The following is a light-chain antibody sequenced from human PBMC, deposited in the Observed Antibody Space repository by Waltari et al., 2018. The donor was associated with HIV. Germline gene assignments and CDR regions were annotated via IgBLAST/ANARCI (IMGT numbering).Light chain of an antibody. V-gene: IGLV1-51*01. CDR2: DNN. Sequence: QSMLTQPPSVSAAPGQKVTISCSGSSSNIGNNYVSWYQHLPGTAPKLLIYDNNKRPSGIPDRFSGSKSGTSATLGITGLQTGDEADYYCGTLDSSLSPFWVFGGGTKLTVL. CDR3: GTLDSSLSPFWV. CDR1: SSNIGNNY. J-gene: IGLJ3*02.